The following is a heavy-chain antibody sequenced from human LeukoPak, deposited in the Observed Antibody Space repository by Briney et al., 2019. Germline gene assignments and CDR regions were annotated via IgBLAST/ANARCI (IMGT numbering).Heavy chain of an antibody. D-gene: IGHD2-15*01. J-gene: IGHJ4*02. CDR3: GRGGVAGGGYFDY. Sequence: GASVKVSCKASGGTFSSYAISWVRQAPGQGLEWMGRIIPILGIANYAQKFQGRVTITADKSTSTAYMELSSLRSEDTAVYYCGRGGVAGGGYFDYWGQGTLVTVSS. V-gene: IGHV1-69*04. CDR2: IIPILGIA. CDR1: GGTFSSYA.